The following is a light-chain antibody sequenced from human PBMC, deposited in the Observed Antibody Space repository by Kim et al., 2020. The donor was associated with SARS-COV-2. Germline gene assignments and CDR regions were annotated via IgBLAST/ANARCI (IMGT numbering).Light chain of an antibody. CDR2: ENN. V-gene: IGLV6-57*04. Sequence: NFTLTQPHSVSESPGKTVTISCTRSSGNIAINYVQWYRQRPGSAPTTIIYENNQRPSGVPDRFSGSIDSSSNSASLTISGLKTEDEADYYCQSYDSSNQVFGGGTQLTVL. CDR1: SGNIAINY. J-gene: IGLJ3*02. CDR3: QSYDSSNQV.